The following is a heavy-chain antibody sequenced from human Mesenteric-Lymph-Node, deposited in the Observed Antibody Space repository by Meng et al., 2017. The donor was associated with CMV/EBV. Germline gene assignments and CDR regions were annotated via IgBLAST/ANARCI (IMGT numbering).Heavy chain of an antibody. Sequence: TVPGGSISSGGYYWTWIRQRPGKGLDWIGYIYYSGTTYFNPSLKSRVTMSVDTSENQFSLNLNSVTAADTAVYYCARSLSGSYSFDSWGQGTLVTVSS. CDR2: IYYSGTT. CDR3: ARSLSGSYSFDS. D-gene: IGHD1-26*01. J-gene: IGHJ4*02. V-gene: IGHV4-31*03. CDR1: GGSISSGGYY.